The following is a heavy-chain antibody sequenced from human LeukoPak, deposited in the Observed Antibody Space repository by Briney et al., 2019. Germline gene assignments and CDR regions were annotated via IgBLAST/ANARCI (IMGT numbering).Heavy chain of an antibody. CDR2: IQYNGIL. CDR1: GGSITTSGYF. D-gene: IGHD6-19*01. CDR3: VRDTGQWLCDY. V-gene: IGHV4-39*07. J-gene: IGHJ4*02. Sequence: PSETLSLTCTVSGGSITTSGYFWGWVRQSPGKGLEWMGSIQYNGILHHNPTLKSRVTISRDTSNNQFSLELSSVTAADTAMYYCVRDTGQWLCDYWGQGILVTVST.